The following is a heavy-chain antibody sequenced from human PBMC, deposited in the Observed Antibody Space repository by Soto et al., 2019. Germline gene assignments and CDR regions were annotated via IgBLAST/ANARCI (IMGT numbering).Heavy chain of an antibody. CDR1: GGSISSSSYY. J-gene: IGHJ4*02. CDR3: ARSYSSGWYVDY. V-gene: IGHV4-39*01. Sequence: QLQLQESGPGLVKPSETLSLTCTVSGGSISSSSYYWGWIRQPPGKGLEWIGSIYYSGSTYYNPSLKSRVTISVDTSKDRFSLKLSSVTAADTAVYYCARSYSSGWYVDYWGQGTLVTVSS. CDR2: IYYSGST. D-gene: IGHD6-19*01.